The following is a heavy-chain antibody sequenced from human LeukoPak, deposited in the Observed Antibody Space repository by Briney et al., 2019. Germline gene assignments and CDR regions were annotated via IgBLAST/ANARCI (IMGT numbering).Heavy chain of an antibody. D-gene: IGHD6-13*01. CDR2: TYYRSKWYN. V-gene: IGHV6-1*01. CDR1: GDSVSSNSAA. CDR3: ARDSRRVVMAAAGSGGYDY. J-gene: IGHJ4*02. Sequence: SQTLSLTCAISGDSVSSNSAAWNWIRQSPSRGLEWLGRTYYRSKWYNDYAVSVKSRITINPDTSKNQFSLQLNSVTPEDTAVYYCARDSRRVVMAAAGSGGYDYWGQGTLVTVSS.